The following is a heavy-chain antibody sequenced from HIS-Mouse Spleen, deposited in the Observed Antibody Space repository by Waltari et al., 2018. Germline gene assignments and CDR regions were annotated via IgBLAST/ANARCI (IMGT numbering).Heavy chain of an antibody. V-gene: IGHV3-30*04. CDR3: ARGAVAGDAFDI. Sequence: QVQLVESGGGVVQPGRSLRLSCAASGFTFSSYAMHWVRQAPGKGLEWVAVISYDGSNKYYAASVKGRFTISRDNSKNTLYLQMNSLRAEDTAVYYCARGAVAGDAFDIWGQGTMVTVSS. D-gene: IGHD6-19*01. CDR1: GFTFSSYA. J-gene: IGHJ3*02. CDR2: ISYDGSNK.